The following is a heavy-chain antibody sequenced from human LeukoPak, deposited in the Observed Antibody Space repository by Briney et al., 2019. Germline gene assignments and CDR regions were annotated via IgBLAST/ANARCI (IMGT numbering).Heavy chain of an antibody. CDR2: MNPNSGNT. V-gene: IGHV1-8*01. CDR1: GYTFTSYD. D-gene: IGHD4/OR15-4a*01. CDR3: ARHLTTSYYYYGMDV. Sequence: ASVKVSCKASGYTFTSYDINWVRQATGQGFEWMGWMNPNSGNTGYAQKFQGRVTMTRNTSISTAYMELSSLRSEDTAVYYCARHLTTSYYYYGMDVWGQGTTVTVSS. J-gene: IGHJ6*02.